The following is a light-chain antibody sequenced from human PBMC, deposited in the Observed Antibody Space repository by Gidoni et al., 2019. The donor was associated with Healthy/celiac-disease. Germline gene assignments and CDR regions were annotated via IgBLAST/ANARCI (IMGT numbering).Light chain of an antibody. V-gene: IGKV2-30*01. Sequence: DVVMTQSPLSLPVTLGQPASISCRSSQSLVYLDGNTYLNWFQQRPGQSPRRIIYKVSNRDSGVPDRVSGSGSGTDFTLKISRVEAEDVGVYYCMQGTHWPPITFGQGTRLEIK. CDR2: KVS. J-gene: IGKJ5*01. CDR1: QSLVYLDGNTY. CDR3: MQGTHWPPIT.